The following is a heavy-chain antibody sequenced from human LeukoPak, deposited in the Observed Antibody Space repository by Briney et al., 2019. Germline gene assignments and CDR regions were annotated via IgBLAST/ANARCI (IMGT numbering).Heavy chain of an antibody. J-gene: IGHJ3*02. Sequence: WETLSLTCTVSGGSISSYYWSWIRQPPGKGLDWIGYIYYSGSTNYNPSLKSRVTISVDTSKNQFSLKLSSVTAADTAVYYCARLDRYYDILTVRSHAFDIWGQGTMLTVSS. D-gene: IGHD3-9*01. V-gene: IGHV4-59*01. CDR1: GGSISSYY. CDR3: ARLDRYYDILTVRSHAFDI. CDR2: IYYSGST.